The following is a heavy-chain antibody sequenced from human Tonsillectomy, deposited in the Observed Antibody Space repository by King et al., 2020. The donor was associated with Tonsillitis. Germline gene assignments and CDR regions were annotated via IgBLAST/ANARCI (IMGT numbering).Heavy chain of an antibody. CDR2: IYYIGNT. CDR3: AREGSGWSQFDY. Sequence: QLQESGPGLVKPSETLSLTCTVSGGSISTYYWSWIRQPPGKGLEWIGYIYYIGNTNYNPSLKSRVTISIDTSKNQFSLKLSSLTAADTAVYYCAREGSGWSQFDYWGQGTLVTVSS. D-gene: IGHD6-19*01. V-gene: IGHV4-59*01. J-gene: IGHJ4*02. CDR1: GGSISTYY.